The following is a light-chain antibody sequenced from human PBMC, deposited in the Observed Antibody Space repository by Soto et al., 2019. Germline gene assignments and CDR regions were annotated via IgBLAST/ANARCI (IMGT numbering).Light chain of an antibody. Sequence: DIQMTQSPSTLSASVGDRVTITCRASQGISSFLAWYQQKPGTAPKLLIYAASTLQTGVPSRFSGSGSGTDFTLTISSLQPEDFATYYCQQLNSYPLYTFGQGTKLEI. CDR2: AAS. CDR1: QGISSF. V-gene: IGKV1-9*01. J-gene: IGKJ2*01. CDR3: QQLNSYPLYT.